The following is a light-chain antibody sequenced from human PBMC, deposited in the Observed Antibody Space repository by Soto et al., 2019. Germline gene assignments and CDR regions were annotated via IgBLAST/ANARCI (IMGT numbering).Light chain of an antibody. CDR3: QQSDSTPPT. CDR1: QSIRTS. V-gene: IGKV1-39*01. J-gene: IGKJ2*01. Sequence: DIQMTQSPSSLSASIGDRVTITCRASQSIRTSLNWYQHKPGKAPKFLIYVASRLQSGVPSRFSGSGSGTDFTLTISSLQPEDFAAYYCQQSDSTPPTFGLGTSLEI. CDR2: VAS.